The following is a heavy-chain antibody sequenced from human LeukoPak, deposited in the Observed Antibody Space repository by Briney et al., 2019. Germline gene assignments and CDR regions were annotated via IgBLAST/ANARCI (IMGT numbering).Heavy chain of an antibody. CDR1: GGSISSGGYS. D-gene: IGHD6-13*01. V-gene: IGHV4-30-2*01. Sequence: KSSQTLSLTCAVSGGSISSGGYSWSWIRQPPGKGLEWIGYNYHSGSTYYNPSLKSRVTISVDRSKNQFSLKLSSVTAADTAVYYCARSKGGYSSSWPSDPWGQGTLVTVSS. CDR3: ARSKGGYSSSWPSDP. J-gene: IGHJ5*02. CDR2: NYHSGST.